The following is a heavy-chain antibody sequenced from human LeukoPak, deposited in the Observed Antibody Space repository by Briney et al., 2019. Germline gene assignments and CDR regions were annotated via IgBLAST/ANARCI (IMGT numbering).Heavy chain of an antibody. V-gene: IGHV3-23*01. J-gene: IGHJ4*02. D-gene: IGHD4/OR15-4a*01. CDR2: ISRNSGDST. CDR1: GFSFNDYD. CDR3: ERSGLSPFDY. Sequence: GGSLRLSCVASGFSFNDYDMHWVRQAPGKGLEWVSGISRNSGDSTYYADSVKGWFTISRDNAKNTLLLQMNSLRAEDTDVYYCERSGLSPFDYWGQGNLVPVSS.